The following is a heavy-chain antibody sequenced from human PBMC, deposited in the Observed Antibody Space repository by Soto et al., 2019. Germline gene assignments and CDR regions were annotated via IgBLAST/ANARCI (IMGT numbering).Heavy chain of an antibody. V-gene: IGHV4-4*07. Sequence: LSLTCTVSGGSMSSYFWSWIRQPAGKGLEWIGRIYSSGSTDYNPSLKSRVTMSIDTSKNQFSLNLSSVTAADTAVYFCARVKTVDYYGMGVWGQGTTVTVSS. CDR2: IYSSGST. CDR1: GGSMSSYF. J-gene: IGHJ6*02. CDR3: ARVKTVDYYGMGV.